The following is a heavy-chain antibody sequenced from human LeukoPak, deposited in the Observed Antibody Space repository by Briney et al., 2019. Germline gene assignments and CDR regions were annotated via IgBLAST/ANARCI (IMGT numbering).Heavy chain of an antibody. CDR1: GYTFTGYY. J-gene: IGHJ6*02. CDR2: INPIGART. V-gene: IGHV1-46*01. CDR3: ARETAMVNNYYSYYGMDV. Sequence: ASVKVSCKASGYTFTGYYMHWARQAPGQGLDWMGIINPIGARTTYAQKFRGRLTMTRDTSTSTVYMELSSLRSEDTAVYYCARETAMVNNYYSYYGMDVWGQGTTVTVSS. D-gene: IGHD5-18*01.